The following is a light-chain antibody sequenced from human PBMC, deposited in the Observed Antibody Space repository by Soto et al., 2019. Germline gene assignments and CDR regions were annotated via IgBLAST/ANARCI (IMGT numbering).Light chain of an antibody. V-gene: IGKV1-5*01. CDR2: AAS. J-gene: IGKJ1*01. Sequence: DIQMTHSLSTLSATEGDRVTITCRPSQSISSWLAWYQQKPGKAPKVLIFAASRLQSGVPSRFSGSGSGTDVTLSISSLQPEDFASYSCPPSYTRTFGEGTKVDVK. CDR1: QSISSW. CDR3: PPSYTRT.